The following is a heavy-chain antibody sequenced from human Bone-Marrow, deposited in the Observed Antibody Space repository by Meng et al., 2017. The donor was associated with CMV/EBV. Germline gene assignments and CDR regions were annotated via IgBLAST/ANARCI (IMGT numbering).Heavy chain of an antibody. J-gene: IGHJ4*02. V-gene: IGHV3-23*01. CDR1: GFTFSSYA. CDR3: ARAYPSRGFDY. D-gene: IGHD3-16*01. Sequence: GESLKISCAASGFTFSSYAMSWVRQAPGKGLEWVSAISGSGGSTYYADSVKGRFTISRDNSKNTLYLQMNSLRAEDTAVYYCARAYPSRGFDYWGQGTLVTVSS. CDR2: ISGSGGST.